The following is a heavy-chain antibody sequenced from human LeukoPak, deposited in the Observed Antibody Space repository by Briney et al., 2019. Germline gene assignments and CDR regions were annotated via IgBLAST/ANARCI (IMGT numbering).Heavy chain of an antibody. J-gene: IGHJ4*02. CDR3: ARDRGYDVVVSTAIEGYYFDY. CDR2: IKHDGTER. D-gene: IGHD2-2*01. CDR1: RFTFSSYW. V-gene: IGHV3-7*01. Sequence: GGSLRLSCAPSRFTFSSYWMAWVRQAPGKGLEWVANIKHDGTERYYVDSVKGRFTISRDNAQNSLYLQMNSLRAEDTAVYYCARDRGYDVVVSTAIEGYYFDYWGQGTLVTVSS.